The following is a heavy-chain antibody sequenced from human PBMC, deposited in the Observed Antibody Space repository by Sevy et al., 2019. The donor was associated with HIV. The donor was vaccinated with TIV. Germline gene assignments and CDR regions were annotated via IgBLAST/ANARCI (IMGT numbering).Heavy chain of an antibody. J-gene: IGHJ6*02. Sequence: GGSLRLSCAASGFTFSSYAMHWVRQAPGKGLEWVAVISYDGSNKYYADSVKGRFTISRDNSKNTLYLQMNSLRAEDTAVYYCARGEIIVVVPAAMPPEYYYYGMDVWGQWTTVTVSS. D-gene: IGHD2-2*01. CDR1: GFTFSSYA. V-gene: IGHV3-30-3*01. CDR2: ISYDGSNK. CDR3: ARGEIIVVVPAAMPPEYYYYGMDV.